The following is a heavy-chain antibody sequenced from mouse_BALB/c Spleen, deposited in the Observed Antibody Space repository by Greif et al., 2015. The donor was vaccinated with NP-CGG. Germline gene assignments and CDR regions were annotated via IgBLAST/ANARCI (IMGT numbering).Heavy chain of an antibody. CDR1: GFSFTSYG. V-gene: IGHV2-9*02. CDR3: ARFYAGYLYYFAY. J-gene: IGHJ2*01. D-gene: IGHD2-3*01. CDR2: IWAGGST. Sequence: VKLMDSGPGLVAPSQSLSITCTVSGFSFTSYGVHWVRQPPGKGLEWLGVIWAGGSTNYNSALMSRMSISKDTSLSHVFLNMISLQIEYTAMYYCARFYAGYLYYFAYWGQGTTLTFSS.